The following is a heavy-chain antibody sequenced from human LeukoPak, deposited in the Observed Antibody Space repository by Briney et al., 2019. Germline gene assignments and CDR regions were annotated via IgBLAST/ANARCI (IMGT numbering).Heavy chain of an antibody. CDR1: GFTFSSYA. V-gene: IGHV3-30-3*01. D-gene: IGHD3-3*01. Sequence: GGSLRLSCAASGFTFSSYAMHWVRQAPGEGLEWVAVISYDGSNKYYADSVKGRFTISRDNSKNTLYLQMNSLRAEDTAVYYCAREGNYDFWSGYPYYWGQGTLVTVSS. CDR2: ISYDGSNK. J-gene: IGHJ4*02. CDR3: AREGNYDFWSGYPYY.